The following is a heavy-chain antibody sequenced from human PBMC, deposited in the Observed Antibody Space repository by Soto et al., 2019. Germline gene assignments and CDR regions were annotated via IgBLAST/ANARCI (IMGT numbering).Heavy chain of an antibody. CDR3: ARHLGEKIGGYYYHYGMDV. J-gene: IGHJ6*02. V-gene: IGHV4-59*08. CDR2: SYYSGST. Sequence: QEQLQELGPGLVKPSETLSLTCTVSGGSISSYYWSWIRQPLGNKLEWIGYSYYSGSTNYNPSLESRVTISVDTSKKQFSLMLSSVTAADTAVYYCARHLGEKIGGYYYHYGMDVWGQGTTVTVSS. D-gene: IGHD3-16*01. CDR1: GGSISSYY.